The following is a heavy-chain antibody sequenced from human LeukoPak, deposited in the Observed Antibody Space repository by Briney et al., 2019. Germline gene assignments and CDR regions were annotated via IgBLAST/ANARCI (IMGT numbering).Heavy chain of an antibody. J-gene: IGHJ3*02. CDR1: GGALSSYH. V-gene: IGHV4-59*12. D-gene: IGHD3-22*01. CDR3: AGTYYFDSSGHYFGGNGFDI. CDR2: ISYRGNT. Sequence: PETLSLTCTVSGGALSSYHWSWIRQSPGRGLEWLGHISYRGNTDYNPAPKSRVTISVDMFYNQFSLKLSSVTAADTAVYYCAGTYYFDSSGHYFGGNGFDIWGQGTMVTVSS.